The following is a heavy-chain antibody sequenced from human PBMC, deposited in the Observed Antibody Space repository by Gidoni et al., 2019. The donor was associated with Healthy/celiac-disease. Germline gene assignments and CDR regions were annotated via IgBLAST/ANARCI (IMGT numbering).Heavy chain of an antibody. J-gene: IGHJ6*02. Sequence: QVQLVQSGAEVKKPGSSVKVSCKASGGTFSSYAISWVRQAPGQGLEWMGGIIPIFGTANYSQKFQGRVTITADESTSTAYMELSSLRSEDTAVYYCAKAIKDRVGSFDCSSTSCSIEPHYYYGMDVWGQGTTVTVSS. CDR3: AKAIKDRVGSFDCSSTSCSIEPHYYYGMDV. CDR2: IIPIFGTA. CDR1: GGTFSSYA. V-gene: IGHV1-69*01. D-gene: IGHD2-2*01.